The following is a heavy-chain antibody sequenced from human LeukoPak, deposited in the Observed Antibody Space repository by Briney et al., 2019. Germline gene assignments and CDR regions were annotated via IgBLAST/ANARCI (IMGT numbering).Heavy chain of an antibody. D-gene: IGHD2-15*01. V-gene: IGHV1-18*04. CDR1: GYTFTSYG. J-gene: IGHJ4*02. CDR3: ARILRGYCSGGSCYDFDY. CDR2: ISAYNGNT. Sequence: ASVKVSCKASGYTFTSYGISWVRQAPGQGLEWMGWISAYNGNTNYAQKLQGRVTMTTDTSTCTAYMELRSLRSDDTAVYYCARILRGYCSGGSCYDFDYWGQGTLVTVSS.